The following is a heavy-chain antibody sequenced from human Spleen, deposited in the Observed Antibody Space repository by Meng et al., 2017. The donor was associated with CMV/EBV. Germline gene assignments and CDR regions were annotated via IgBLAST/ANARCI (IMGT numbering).Heavy chain of an antibody. J-gene: IGHJ4*02. CDR3: ARGRAGYCSSTSCYHPADY. CDR2: IYYSGST. V-gene: IGHV4-31*03. CDR1: GGSISSSTYY. D-gene: IGHD2-2*01. Sequence: SETLSLTCTVSGGSISSSTYYWSWIRQHPGKGLEWIGYIYYSGSTYYNPSLKSRVTISVDTSKNQFSLKLSSVTAADTAVYYCARGRAGYCSSTSCYHPADYWGQGTLVTVSS.